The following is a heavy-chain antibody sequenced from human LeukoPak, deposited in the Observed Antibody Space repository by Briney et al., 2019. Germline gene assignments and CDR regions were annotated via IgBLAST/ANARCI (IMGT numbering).Heavy chain of an antibody. J-gene: IGHJ6*03. Sequence: AGGSLRLSCAASGFTFSSYGMSWVRQAPGKGLEWVGRIKSKTDGGTTDYAAPVKGRFTISRDDSKNTLYLQMNSLKTEDTAVYYCTTELVVVGYYYMDVWGKGTTVTISS. D-gene: IGHD2-2*01. V-gene: IGHV3-15*01. CDR3: TTELVVVGYYYMDV. CDR1: GFTFSSYG. CDR2: IKSKTDGGTT.